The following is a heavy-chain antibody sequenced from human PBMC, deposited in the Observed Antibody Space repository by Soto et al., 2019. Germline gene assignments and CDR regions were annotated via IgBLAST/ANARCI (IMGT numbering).Heavy chain of an antibody. CDR2: ILYDGDNK. Sequence: QVQLVESGGGVVQPGRSLRLSCAASGFTFNNYAMHWVRQAPGKGLEWVAVILYDGDNKYYADSVKGRFTVSRDNSKNTLFLQMNSLRAEDTAVYYCARDCYESSGYYNDEGAIPDLWGQGTLVTVSS. J-gene: IGHJ5*02. D-gene: IGHD3-22*01. CDR3: ARDCYESSGYYNDEGAIPDL. CDR1: GFTFNNYA. V-gene: IGHV3-30-3*01.